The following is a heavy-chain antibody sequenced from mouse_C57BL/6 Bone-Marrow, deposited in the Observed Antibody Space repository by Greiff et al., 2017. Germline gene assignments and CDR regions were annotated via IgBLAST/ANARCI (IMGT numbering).Heavy chain of an antibody. J-gene: IGHJ4*01. CDR1: GYTFTSYG. CDR2: IYPRSGNT. D-gene: IGHD3-2*02. V-gene: IGHV1-81*01. CDR3: ARSSSGYAMDY. Sequence: VQLQQSGAELARPGASVKLSCKASGYTFTSYGISWVKQRTGQGLEWIGEIYPRSGNTYYNEKFKGKATLTADKSSSTAYMALRSLTSEDSAVYFCARSSSGYAMDYWGQGTSVTVSS.